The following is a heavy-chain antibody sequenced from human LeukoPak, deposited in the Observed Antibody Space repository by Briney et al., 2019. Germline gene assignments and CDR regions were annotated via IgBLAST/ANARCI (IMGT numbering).Heavy chain of an antibody. J-gene: IGHJ4*02. Sequence: PGGSLRLSCAASGFSFSSYGMSWVRQAPGKGLEWVSAISGSGGSTYYADSVKGRFTISRDNSKNTLYLQMNSLRAEDTAVYYCAKEWSSGDYFDYWGQGTLVTVSS. V-gene: IGHV3-23*01. CDR1: GFSFSSYG. CDR3: AKEWSSGDYFDY. CDR2: ISGSGGST. D-gene: IGHD3-22*01.